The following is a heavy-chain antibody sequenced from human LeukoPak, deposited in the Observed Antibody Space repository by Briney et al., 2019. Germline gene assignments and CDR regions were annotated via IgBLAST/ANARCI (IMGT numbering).Heavy chain of an antibody. V-gene: IGHV3-21*01. CDR2: ISSSSSYI. J-gene: IGHJ2*01. Sequence: GGSLRLSCTASGFTFSSYSMNWVRQAPGQGLEWVSSISSSSSYIYYADSVKGRFTISRDNARNSLYLQMNSLRAEDTAVYYCARDGLAAATLHWCFDLWGRGTLVTVSS. CDR3: ARDGLAAATLHWCFDL. D-gene: IGHD2-15*01. CDR1: GFTFSSYS.